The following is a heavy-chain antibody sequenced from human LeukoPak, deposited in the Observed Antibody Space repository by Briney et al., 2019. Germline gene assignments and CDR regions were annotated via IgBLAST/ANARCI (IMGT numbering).Heavy chain of an antibody. Sequence: GGSLRLSCAASGFTFSRYWMSWMRQAPGKGLEWVANIKYDGYEEYYVDSVKGRFTVSRDNAKNSVYLQMNSLRAEDTAIYYCARPGGYDWVGYYNYHYGMDVWGQGTTVTVSS. V-gene: IGHV3-7*01. J-gene: IGHJ6*02. CDR3: ARPGGYDWVGYYNYHYGMDV. CDR1: GFTFSRYW. CDR2: IKYDGYEE. D-gene: IGHD5-12*01.